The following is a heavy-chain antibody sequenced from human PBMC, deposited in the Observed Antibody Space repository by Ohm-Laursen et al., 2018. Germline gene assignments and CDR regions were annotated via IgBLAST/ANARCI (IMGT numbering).Heavy chain of an antibody. CDR2: IWHDGSNK. CDR3: ARGSLNGLDV. J-gene: IGHJ6*02. D-gene: IGHD3-16*01. V-gene: IGHV3-33*01. CDR1: GFTFSSYG. Sequence: SLRLSCTASGFTFSSYGMNWVRQAPGKGLEWVAIIWHDGSNKYYADSVRGRFTISRDNSKSTLYLQMNSLRAEDTAVYYCARGSLNGLDVWGQGTTVTVSS.